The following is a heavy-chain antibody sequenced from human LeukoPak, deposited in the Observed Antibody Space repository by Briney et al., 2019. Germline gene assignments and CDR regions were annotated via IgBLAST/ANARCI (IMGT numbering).Heavy chain of an antibody. J-gene: IGHJ6*02. CDR1: GFTFSSYA. CDR2: ISYDGSNK. Sequence: TGGSLRLSCAASGFTFSSYAMHWARQAPGKGLEWVAVISYDGSNKYYADSVKGRFTISRDNAKNSLYLQMNSLRAEDTAVYYCARQYCSSSSCYIGNYYYGMDVWGQGTTVTVSS. V-gene: IGHV3-30-3*01. CDR3: ARQYCSSSSCYIGNYYYGMDV. D-gene: IGHD2-2*02.